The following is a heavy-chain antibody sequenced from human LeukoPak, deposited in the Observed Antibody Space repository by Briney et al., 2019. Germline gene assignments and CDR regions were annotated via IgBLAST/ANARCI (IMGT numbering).Heavy chain of an antibody. CDR1: GYAFTSYG. V-gene: IGHV1-46*01. D-gene: IGHD6-13*01. CDR2: INPSGGST. J-gene: IGHJ5*02. Sequence: ASVKVSCKASGYAFTSYGISWVRQAPGQGLEWMGIINPSGGSTSYAQKFQGRVTMTRDTSTSTVYMELNSLRSEDTAVYYCARVIGYSNRGGFDPWGQGTLVTVSS. CDR3: ARVIGYSNRGGFDP.